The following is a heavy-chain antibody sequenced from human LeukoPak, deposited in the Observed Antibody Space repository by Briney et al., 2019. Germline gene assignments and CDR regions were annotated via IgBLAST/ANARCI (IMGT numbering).Heavy chain of an antibody. CDR1: GYTLTELS. D-gene: IGHD1-26*01. V-gene: IGHV1-24*01. CDR3: ATRWELLEWFDP. J-gene: IGHJ5*02. Sequence: ASVKVSCKVSGYTLTELSMHWVRQAPGKGLEWMGGFDPEDGETIYAQKFQGRATMTEDTSTDTAYMELSSLRSEDTAVYYCATRWELLEWFDPWGQGTLVTVSS. CDR2: FDPEDGET.